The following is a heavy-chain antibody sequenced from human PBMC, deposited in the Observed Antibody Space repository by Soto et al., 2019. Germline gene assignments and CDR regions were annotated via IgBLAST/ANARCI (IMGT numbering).Heavy chain of an antibody. CDR3: ARDKVLTYYYDSSGPSDAFDI. V-gene: IGHV1-46*01. D-gene: IGHD3-22*01. Sequence: ASVKVSCKASGYTFTSYYMHWVRQAPGQGLEWMGIINPSGGSTSYAQKFQGRVTMTRDTSTSTVYMELSSLRSEDTAVYYCARDKVLTYYYDSSGPSDAFDIWGQGTMVTV. J-gene: IGHJ3*02. CDR1: GYTFTSYY. CDR2: INPSGGST.